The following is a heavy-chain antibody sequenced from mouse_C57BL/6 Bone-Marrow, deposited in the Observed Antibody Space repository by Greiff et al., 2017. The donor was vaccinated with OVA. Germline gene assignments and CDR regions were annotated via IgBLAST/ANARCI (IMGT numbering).Heavy chain of an antibody. D-gene: IGHD3-3*01. CDR3: ARAESFAY. J-gene: IGHJ3*01. V-gene: IGHV1-52*01. CDR1: GYTFTSYW. Sequence: QVHVKQPGAELVRPGSSVKLSCKASGYTFTSYWMHWVKQRPIQGLEWIGNIDPSDSDTHYNQKFKDKATLTVDKSSSTAYMQLSSLTSEDSAVYCCARAESFAYWGQGTLVTVSA. CDR2: IDPSDSDT.